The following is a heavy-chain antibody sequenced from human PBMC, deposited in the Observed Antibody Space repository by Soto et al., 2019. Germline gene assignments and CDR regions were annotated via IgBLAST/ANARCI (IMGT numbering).Heavy chain of an antibody. CDR3: ARGGVTTNWFDP. D-gene: IGHD4-17*01. CDR2: IYYSGST. CDR1: GGSISSGDYY. J-gene: IGHJ5*02. Sequence: SETLSLTCTVSGGSISSGDYYWSWIRQPPGKGLEWIGYIYYSGSTYYNPSLKSRVTISVDTSKNQFSLKLSSVTAADTAVYYCARGGVTTNWFDPWGQGTLVTVSS. V-gene: IGHV4-30-4*01.